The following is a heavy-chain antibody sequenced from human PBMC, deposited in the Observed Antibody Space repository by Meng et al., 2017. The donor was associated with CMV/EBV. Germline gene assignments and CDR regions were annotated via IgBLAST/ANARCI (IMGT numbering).Heavy chain of an antibody. CDR2: IKSDGGST. Sequence: SGFAFSTYWMHWVRQGPGKGLEWVSRIKSDGGSTTCAAPVKGRFTISRDNAKDTMYLHMNSLRAEDTAVYYCARVHYENSAWVFDYWGQGTLVTVSS. J-gene: IGHJ4*02. D-gene: IGHD3-22*01. CDR1: GFAFSTYW. CDR3: ARVHYENSAWVFDY. V-gene: IGHV3-74*03.